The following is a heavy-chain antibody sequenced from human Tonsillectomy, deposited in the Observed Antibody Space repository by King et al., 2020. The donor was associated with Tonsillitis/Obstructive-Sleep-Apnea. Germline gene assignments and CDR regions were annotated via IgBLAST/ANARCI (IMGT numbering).Heavy chain of an antibody. CDR1: GFTFSNAW. V-gene: IGHV3-15*01. J-gene: IGHJ6*03. Sequence: VQLVQSGGGLVKAGGSLRLSCAASGFTFSNAWMSWVRQAPGKGLEWVGRIKSKIDGGTTEYAAPVKGRFTISRDDSKNTLYLQINSLKTEDTAVYYCTTDLIKALVLVYYYYLDVWGKGTPVTVSS. CDR3: TTDLIKALVLVYYYYLDV. CDR2: IKSKIDGGTT. D-gene: IGHD6-6*01.